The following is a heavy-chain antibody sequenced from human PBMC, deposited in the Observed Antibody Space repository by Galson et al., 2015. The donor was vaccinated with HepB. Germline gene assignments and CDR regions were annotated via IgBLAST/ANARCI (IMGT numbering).Heavy chain of an antibody. D-gene: IGHD6-19*01. CDR2: IYYSGST. V-gene: IGHV4-59*01. CDR3: ARDMDSSGWYLPFGMDV. Sequence: SETLSLTCTVSGGSISSYYWSWIRQPPGKGLEWIGYIYYSGSTNYNPSLKSRVTISVDTSKNQFSLKLSSVTAADTAVYYCARDMDSSGWYLPFGMDVWGQGTTVTVSS. J-gene: IGHJ6*02. CDR1: GGSISSYY.